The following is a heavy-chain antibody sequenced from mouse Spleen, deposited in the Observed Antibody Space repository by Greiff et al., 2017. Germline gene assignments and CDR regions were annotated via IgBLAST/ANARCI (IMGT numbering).Heavy chain of an antibody. V-gene: IGHV5-6-2*01. CDR2: INSNGGST. CDR1: GFTFSSYA. J-gene: IGHJ3*01. Sequence: EVMLVESGGGLVKPGGSLKLSCAASGFTFSSYAMSWVRQTPEKRLEWVAAINSNGGSTYYPDTVKDRFTISRDNAKNTLYLQMSSLRSEDTALYYCARHTYSNSAWFAYWGQGTLVTVSA. CDR3: ARHTYSNSAWFAY. D-gene: IGHD2-5*01.